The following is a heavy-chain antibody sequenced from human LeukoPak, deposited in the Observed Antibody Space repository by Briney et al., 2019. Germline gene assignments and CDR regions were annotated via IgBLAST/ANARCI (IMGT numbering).Heavy chain of an antibody. Sequence: SETLSLTCAVSGGSISSGGYSWSWIRQPPGKGLEWIGYIYHSGSTYYNPSLKSRVTISVDRSKNQFSLKLSSVTAADTAVYYCARVINLAYCGGDCRVAFDIWGQGTMVTVSS. CDR3: ARVINLAYCGGDCRVAFDI. CDR2: IYHSGST. CDR1: GGSISSGGYS. D-gene: IGHD2-21*02. V-gene: IGHV4-30-2*01. J-gene: IGHJ3*02.